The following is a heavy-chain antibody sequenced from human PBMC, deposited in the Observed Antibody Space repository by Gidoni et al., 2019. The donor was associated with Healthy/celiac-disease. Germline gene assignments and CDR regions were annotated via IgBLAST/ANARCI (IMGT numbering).Heavy chain of an antibody. CDR3: ALGIAARPDY. CDR1: GFTFSRYE. Sequence: EVQLVESGGGLVQPGGSLRLSWASSGFTFSRYEMNWVRQAPGKGLEWVSYISSSGSTIYYADSVKGRFTISRDNAKNSLYLQMNSLRAEDTAVYYCALGIAARPDYWGQGTLVTVSS. V-gene: IGHV3-48*03. CDR2: ISSSGSTI. D-gene: IGHD6-6*01. J-gene: IGHJ4*02.